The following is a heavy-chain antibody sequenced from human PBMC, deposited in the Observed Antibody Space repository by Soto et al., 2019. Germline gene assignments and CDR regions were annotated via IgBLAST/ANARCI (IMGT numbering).Heavy chain of an antibody. CDR2: IIPIFGTA. Sequence: SVKVSCKDSGGTFSSYAISWVRQAHGQGLEWMGGIIPIFGTANYAQKFQGRVTITADESTSTAYMELSSLRSEDTAVYYCARDSARVVVPAAMRDYGMDVWGQGTTVTVSS. D-gene: IGHD2-2*01. J-gene: IGHJ6*02. CDR3: ARDSARVVVPAAMRDYGMDV. CDR1: GGTFSSYA. V-gene: IGHV1-69*13.